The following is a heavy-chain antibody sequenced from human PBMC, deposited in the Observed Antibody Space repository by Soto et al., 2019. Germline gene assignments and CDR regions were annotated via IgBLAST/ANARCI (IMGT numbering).Heavy chain of an antibody. CDR3: VKDESINWYSGHFRH. CDR1: GFTFDDYA. V-gene: IGHV3-9*01. Sequence: GGSLRLSCAAPGFTFDDYAMHWVRQVPGKGLEWVSGINWNSGSIGYGDSVKGRFAISRDNAKNSLHLQMNSLSAEDTAFYYCVKDESINWYSGHFRHWGQGTLVTVSS. J-gene: IGHJ1*01. D-gene: IGHD6-13*01. CDR2: INWNSGSI.